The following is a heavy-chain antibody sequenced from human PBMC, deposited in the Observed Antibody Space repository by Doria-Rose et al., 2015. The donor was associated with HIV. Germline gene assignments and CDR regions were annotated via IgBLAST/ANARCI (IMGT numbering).Heavy chain of an antibody. D-gene: IGHD2-2*01. V-gene: IGHV3-23*04. CDR1: GFTFSSYA. Sequence: EVQLVETGGDLVQPGGSLRLSCAASGFTFSSYAMTWVRQAPGKGLEWVSTISSSGGSTYYADSVQGRFTISRDNFKTTLYLQMNSLGAEDTAVYYCAKDRDDSTSRSYGLDIWGQGTTVTVSS. CDR3: AKDRDDSTSRSYGLDI. CDR2: ISSSGGST. J-gene: IGHJ6*02.